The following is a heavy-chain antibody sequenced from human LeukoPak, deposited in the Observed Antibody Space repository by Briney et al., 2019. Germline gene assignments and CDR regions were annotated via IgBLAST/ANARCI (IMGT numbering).Heavy chain of an antibody. CDR3: AKAPYSSGWYYFDY. J-gene: IGHJ4*02. Sequence: GGSLRLSCAASGFTFSSYGMSWVRQAPGKGLEWVSAISGSGGSTYYADSVKGRFTISRDNAKNSLYLQMNSLRAEDTALYYCAKAPYSSGWYYFDYWGQGTLVTVSS. CDR2: ISGSGGST. V-gene: IGHV3-23*01. CDR1: GFTFSSYG. D-gene: IGHD6-19*01.